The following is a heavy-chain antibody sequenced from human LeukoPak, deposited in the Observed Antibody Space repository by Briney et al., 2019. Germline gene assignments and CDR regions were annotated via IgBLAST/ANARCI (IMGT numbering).Heavy chain of an antibody. CDR3: ARTMWGFDY. CDR1: GFTFSDYY. CDR2: ISSSSSYI. D-gene: IGHD7-27*01. Sequence: GGSLRPSCAASGFTFSDYYMSWIRQAPGKGLEWVSYISSSSSYINYADSVKGRFSISRDNAKNSLYLQMNSLRAEDTAVYYCARTMWGFDYWGQGTLVTVSS. J-gene: IGHJ4*02. V-gene: IGHV3-11*06.